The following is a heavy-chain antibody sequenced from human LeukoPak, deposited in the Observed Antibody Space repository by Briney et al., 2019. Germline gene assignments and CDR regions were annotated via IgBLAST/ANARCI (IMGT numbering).Heavy chain of an antibody. CDR2: IYYSGST. J-gene: IGHJ4*02. CDR3: ARARALLPFDY. Sequence: KPSETLSLTCTVSGGSISSYYWGWIRQPPGKGLEWIGSIYYSGSTYYNPSLKSRVTISVDTSKNQFSLKLSSVTAADTAVYYCARARALLPFDYWGQGTLVTVSS. D-gene: IGHD2-15*01. V-gene: IGHV4-39*07. CDR1: GGSISSYY.